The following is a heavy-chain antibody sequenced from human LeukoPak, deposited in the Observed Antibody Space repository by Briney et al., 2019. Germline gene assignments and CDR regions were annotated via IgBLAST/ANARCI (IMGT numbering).Heavy chain of an antibody. D-gene: IGHD3-10*01. J-gene: IGHJ4*02. CDR2: INPNSGGT. CDR3: ARAIDYGSGSYLLDY. CDR1: GYTFTVYY. V-gene: IGHV1-2*02. Sequence: GASVTVSCKSSGYTFTVYYMHWVRQAPGQGLEWMGGINPNSGGTNYPQKFQGRVTMTRDTSISTAYMELSRLRSDDTAVYYCARAIDYGSGSYLLDYWGQGTLVTVSS.